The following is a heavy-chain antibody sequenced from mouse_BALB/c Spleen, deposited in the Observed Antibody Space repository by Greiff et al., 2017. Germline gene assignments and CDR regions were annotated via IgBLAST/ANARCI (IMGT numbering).Heavy chain of an antibody. V-gene: IGHV14-3*02. Sequence: VQLKQSGAELVKPGASVKLSCTASGFNIKDTYMHWVKRRPEQGLEWMGRIDPANGNTKYDPKFQGKATIKADTSSNTAYLQLSSLTSEDTAVYYCAREGYPLAYWGQGTLVTVSA. J-gene: IGHJ3*01. D-gene: IGHD2-2*01. CDR1: GFNIKDTY. CDR2: IDPANGNT. CDR3: AREGYPLAY.